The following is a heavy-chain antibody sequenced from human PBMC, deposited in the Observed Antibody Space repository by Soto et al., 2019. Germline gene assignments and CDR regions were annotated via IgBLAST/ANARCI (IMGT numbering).Heavy chain of an antibody. CDR3: ARDGVNNYTENSFDS. J-gene: IGHJ4*02. Sequence: EVQLVESGGGLVNPGGSLRLSCAASGFTFTYYPLHWVRRAPGKGLEWVSSITGIRDNIRYADSVKGRFTISRDNAKSSLYLRMNRLTAEDTAVYYCARDGVNNYTENSFDSWGQGTLVTVSS. V-gene: IGHV3-21*06. CDR2: ITGIRDNI. CDR1: GFTFTYYP. D-gene: IGHD3-10*01.